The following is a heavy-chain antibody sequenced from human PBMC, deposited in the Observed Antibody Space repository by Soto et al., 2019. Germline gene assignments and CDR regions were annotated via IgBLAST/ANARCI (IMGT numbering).Heavy chain of an antibody. CDR3: SSDTSIFGVVTTYYSYYMDA. CDR2: INSDGSST. V-gene: IGHV3-74*01. CDR1: GFTFSSYW. J-gene: IGHJ6*03. D-gene: IGHD3-3*01. Sequence: PGGSLRLSCAASGFTFSSYWMHWVRQAPGKGLVWVSRINSDGSSTSYADSVKGRFTISRDNAKNTLYLQMNSLRAEDTAVYFCSSDTSIFGVVTTYYSYYMDAWGKGTTVTVSS.